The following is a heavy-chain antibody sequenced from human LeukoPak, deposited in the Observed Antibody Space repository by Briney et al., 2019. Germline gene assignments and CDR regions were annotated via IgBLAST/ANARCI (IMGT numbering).Heavy chain of an antibody. V-gene: IGHV4-31*03. Sequence: SETLSLTCTVSDGSISSGGYYWSWIRQHPGKGLEWIGYIYYSGSTYYNPSLKSRVTISVDTSKNQFSLKLSSVTAADTAVYYCARWTYGGRYFDYWGQGTLVTVSS. J-gene: IGHJ4*02. D-gene: IGHD4-23*01. CDR2: IYYSGST. CDR1: DGSISSGGYY. CDR3: ARWTYGGRYFDY.